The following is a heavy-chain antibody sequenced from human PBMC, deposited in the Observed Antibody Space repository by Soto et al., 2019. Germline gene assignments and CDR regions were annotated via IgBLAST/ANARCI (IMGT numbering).Heavy chain of an antibody. CDR2: IIPILGIT. V-gene: IGHV1-69*02. D-gene: IGHD3-3*01. J-gene: IGHJ4*02. Sequence: GASVKVSCKASGGTFSSYTISWVRQAPGQGLEWMGRIIPILGITNYAQKYQGRVTITTDKSTSTAYMKLSSMRYEDTAVYYCVSSGLEWLSGFDYWGQGTLVTSPQ. CDR1: GGTFSSYT. CDR3: VSSGLEWLSGFDY.